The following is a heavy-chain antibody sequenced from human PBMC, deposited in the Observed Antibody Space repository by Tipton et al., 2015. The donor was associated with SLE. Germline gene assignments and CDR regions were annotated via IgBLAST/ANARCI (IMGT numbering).Heavy chain of an antibody. CDR1: GFIFDDFA. Sequence: SLRLSCETSGFIFDDFAIHWVRQAPGKGLEWVSGMSWNTDYSDYADSVKGRFTISRDNSKNTLYLQMNSLRAEDTAVYYCAGALLSGFDSWGQGSLVTVSS. D-gene: IGHD4/OR15-4a*01. J-gene: IGHJ4*02. V-gene: IGHV3-9*01. CDR3: AGALLSGFDS. CDR2: MSWNTDYS.